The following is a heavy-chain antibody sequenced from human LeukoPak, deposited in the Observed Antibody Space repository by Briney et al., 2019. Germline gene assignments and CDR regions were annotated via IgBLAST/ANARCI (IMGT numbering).Heavy chain of an antibody. Sequence: GGSLRLSCAASGFTFSSYAMTWVRQAPGKGLEWVSVIGYSGGDIQYADSVKGRFTISRDSSKNTLYLQMNSLRVEDTAVYYCAKYAPPTTVVTRFFDYWGQGTLVTVSS. CDR3: AKYAPPTTVVTRFFDY. V-gene: IGHV3-23*01. D-gene: IGHD4-23*01. CDR1: GFTFSSYA. CDR2: IGYSGGDI. J-gene: IGHJ4*02.